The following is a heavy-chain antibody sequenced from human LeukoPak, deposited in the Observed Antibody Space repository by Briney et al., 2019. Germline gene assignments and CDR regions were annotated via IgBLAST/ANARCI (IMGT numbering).Heavy chain of an antibody. CDR1: GGSISSSSHY. Sequence: SETLSLTCTVSGGSISSSSHYWGWIRQPPGKGLEWIGSIYYSGSTYYNPSLKSRVTISVDTSKNQFSLKLSSVTAADTAVYYCARGALVWTGTPIDYWGQGTLVTVSS. CDR2: IYYSGST. CDR3: ARGALVWTGTPIDY. V-gene: IGHV4-39*07. J-gene: IGHJ4*02. D-gene: IGHD1-1*01.